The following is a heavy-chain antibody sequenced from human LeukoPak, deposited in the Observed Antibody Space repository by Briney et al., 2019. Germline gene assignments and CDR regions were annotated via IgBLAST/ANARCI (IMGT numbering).Heavy chain of an antibody. CDR2: ISASGSST. J-gene: IGHJ6*03. Sequence: PGGSLRLSCTASGFTFSNYAMTWVRQAPGKGLEWVSVISASGSSTSYADSVKGRFAISSDNSKNTLFLQMNSLRAEDTAVYYCAKEAVWGSYRLYYMDVWGKGTTVTVSS. D-gene: IGHD3-16*02. CDR1: GFTFSNYA. CDR3: AKEAVWGSYRLYYMDV. V-gene: IGHV3-23*01.